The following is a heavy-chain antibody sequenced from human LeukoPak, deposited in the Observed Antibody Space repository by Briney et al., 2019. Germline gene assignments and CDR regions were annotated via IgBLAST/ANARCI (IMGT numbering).Heavy chain of an antibody. J-gene: IGHJ6*02. CDR1: GGSISSSSYY. D-gene: IGHD1-26*01. Sequence: PSETLSLTCTVSGGSISSSSYYWGWIRQPPGKGLEWIGSIYYSGSTYYNPSLKSRVTVSVDTSKNQFSLKLSSVTAADTAVYYCATDVAGSPDYYYYGMDVWGQGTTVTVSS. CDR3: ATDVAGSPDYYYYGMDV. CDR2: IYYSGST. V-gene: IGHV4-39*07.